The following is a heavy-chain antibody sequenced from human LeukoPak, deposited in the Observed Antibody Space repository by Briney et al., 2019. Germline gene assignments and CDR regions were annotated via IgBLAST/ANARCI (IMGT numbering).Heavy chain of an antibody. CDR2: ISSSSSTI. V-gene: IGHV3-48*01. Sequence: GGSLRLSCAASGFTFSSCSMNWVRQAPGKGLEWVSYISSSSSTIYYADSVKGRFTISRDNAKNSLYLQMNSLRAEDTAVYYCARYQLRYFDWLESSPFDYWGQGTLVTVSS. CDR1: GFTFSSCS. J-gene: IGHJ4*02. CDR3: ARYQLRYFDWLESSPFDY. D-gene: IGHD3-9*01.